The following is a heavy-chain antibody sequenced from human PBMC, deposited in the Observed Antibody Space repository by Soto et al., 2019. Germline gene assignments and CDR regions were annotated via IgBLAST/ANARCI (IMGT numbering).Heavy chain of an antibody. J-gene: IGHJ4*02. CDR3: ARGPLRYYGSGSYYNYFDY. CDR1: GGTFSSYA. CDR2: ITPIFVTA. D-gene: IGHD3-10*01. V-gene: IGHV1-69*01. Sequence: QVQLVQSGAEVKKPGSSVKVSCKASGGTFSSYAISWLRRAPGQGLEGMEGITPIFVTANYAQKFQGRVTITADESTSTAYMELSSLRSEDTAVYYCARGPLRYYGSGSYYNYFDYWGQGTLVTVSS.